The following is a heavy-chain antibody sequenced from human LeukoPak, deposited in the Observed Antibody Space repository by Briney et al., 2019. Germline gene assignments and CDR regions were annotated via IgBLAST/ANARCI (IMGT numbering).Heavy chain of an antibody. J-gene: IGHJ4*02. V-gene: IGHV1-69*04. CDR1: GGTFSSYA. CDR2: IIPILGIA. Sequence: GASVRVSCKASGGTFSSYAISWVRQAPGQGLEWMGRIIPILGIANYAQKFQGRVTITADKSTSTAYMELSSLRSDDTAVYYCARLYRSTSYYFDYWGQGTLVTVSS. CDR3: ARLYRSTSYYFDY. D-gene: IGHD2-2*01.